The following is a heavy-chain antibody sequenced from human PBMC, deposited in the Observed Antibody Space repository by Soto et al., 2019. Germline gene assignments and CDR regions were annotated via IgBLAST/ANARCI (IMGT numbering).Heavy chain of an antibody. CDR3: ARGFSAGKGSTPDF. Sequence: GGSLRLSCAASGFTFSSFAMSWVRQAPGKGLDWVSAISGSGGSTYSADSVKGRFTISRDNSKNTLYLQMSSLRAEDTAVYYCARGFSAGKGSTPDFWGQGSLVNLSA. V-gene: IGHV3-23*01. D-gene: IGHD6-13*01. CDR2: ISGSGGST. CDR1: GFTFSSFA. J-gene: IGHJ4*02.